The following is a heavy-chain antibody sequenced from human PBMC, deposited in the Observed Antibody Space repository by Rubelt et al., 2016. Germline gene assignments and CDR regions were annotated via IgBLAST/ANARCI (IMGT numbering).Heavy chain of an antibody. CDR3: VRIFDH. Sequence: QVQLQQRGAGLLKPSETLSLTCAVYGGSLSGYYWGWIRQPPGKGLEWIGDINHSGTTNYNPSLKSRVTISLDPSKKQFSLTLNSVTAADTAVYYCVRIFDHWGQGTLVTVSS. J-gene: IGHJ4*02. CDR1: GGSLSGYY. CDR2: INHSGTT. V-gene: IGHV4-34*01.